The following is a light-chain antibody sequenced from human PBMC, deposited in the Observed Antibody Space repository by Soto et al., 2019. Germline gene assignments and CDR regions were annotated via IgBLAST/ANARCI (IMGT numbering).Light chain of an antibody. V-gene: IGLV2-14*01. CDR1: SSDVGGYNY. J-gene: IGLJ1*01. CDR2: EVS. Sequence: QSALTQPASVSGSPGQSITISCTGTSSDVGGYNYVSWYQQHPGKAPKLMIYEVSNRPSGVSNRFSGSKSGNTASLTISGLQAEDEADYYCSSYTGSNNFRYVFGTGTKVTVL. CDR3: SSYTGSNNFRYV.